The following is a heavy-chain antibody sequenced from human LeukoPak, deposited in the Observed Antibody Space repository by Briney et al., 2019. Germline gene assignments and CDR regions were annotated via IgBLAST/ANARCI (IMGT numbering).Heavy chain of an antibody. Sequence: GGSLRLSCAASGFTFSSYGMHWVRQAPGKGLEWVAVIWYDGSNKYYADSVKGRFTIARDNSKNTLYLQMNSLRAEDTAVYYCARDRGDGYNWADWGQGTLVTVSS. J-gene: IGHJ4*02. CDR3: ARDRGDGYNWAD. CDR2: IWYDGSNK. CDR1: GFTFSSYG. V-gene: IGHV3-33*08. D-gene: IGHD5-24*01.